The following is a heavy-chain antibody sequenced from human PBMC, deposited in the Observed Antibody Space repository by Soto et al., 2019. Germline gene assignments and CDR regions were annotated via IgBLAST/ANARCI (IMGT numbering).Heavy chain of an antibody. D-gene: IGHD4-17*01. V-gene: IGHV2-5*02. J-gene: IGHJ5*02. CDR2: IYWDDDK. CDR1: GFSLTTSGVG. Sequence: ITLKESGPPLVKPTQTLTLTCTFSGFSLTTSGVGVGWIRQPPGKAPEWLALIYWDDDKRYSPYLKSRLTITTDTYKDQVVLTRTNMDTADTATYFCAHRTSTVPGWFDPWGQGTLVTVAP. CDR3: AHRTSTVPGWFDP.